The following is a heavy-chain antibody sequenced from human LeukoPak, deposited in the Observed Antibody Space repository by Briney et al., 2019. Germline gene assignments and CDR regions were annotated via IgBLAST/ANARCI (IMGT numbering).Heavy chain of an antibody. CDR1: GASISSNNW. J-gene: IGHJ5*02. V-gene: IGHV4-4*02. CDR3: ARPRDYVPWFDP. D-gene: IGHD4-17*01. Sequence: PSETLSLTCAVSGASISSNNWWNWVRQSPGKGLEWIGYIYYSGSTNYNPSLKSRVTISVDTSKNQFSLKLSSVTAADTAVYYCARPRDYVPWFDPWGQGTLVTVSS. CDR2: IYYSGST.